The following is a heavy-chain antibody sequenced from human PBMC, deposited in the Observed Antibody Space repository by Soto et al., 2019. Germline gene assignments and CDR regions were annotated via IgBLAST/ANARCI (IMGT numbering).Heavy chain of an antibody. CDR1: GYTFTSYY. CDR2: INPSGGST. V-gene: IGHV1-46*01. J-gene: IGHJ6*02. CDR3: ARGDSLRFLEWSGRCLDV. D-gene: IGHD3-3*01. Sequence: QVQLVQSGAELKMPGASVKVSCKASGYTFTSYYLHWVRQAPGQGLEWMGIINPSGGSTSYSQKFQGRVTMTRDTSTRTVYMELSSMTSEDTAMYYCARGDSLRFLEWSGRCLDVWGQGTTVTVSS.